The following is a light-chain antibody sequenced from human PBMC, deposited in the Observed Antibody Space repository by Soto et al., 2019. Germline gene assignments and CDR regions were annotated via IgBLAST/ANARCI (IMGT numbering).Light chain of an antibody. J-gene: IGLJ1*01. CDR3: SSYAGSNNYV. V-gene: IGLV2-8*01. CDR1: SSDVGGYDF. CDR2: EVN. Sequence: QFALTQPPSASGSPGQSVTISCTGTSSDVGGYDFVSWYQQHPGKAPKLMIYEVNKRPSGVPDRFSGSKSGNTASLTVSGLQAEDEADYYCSSYAGSNNYVFGTGTKVTVL.